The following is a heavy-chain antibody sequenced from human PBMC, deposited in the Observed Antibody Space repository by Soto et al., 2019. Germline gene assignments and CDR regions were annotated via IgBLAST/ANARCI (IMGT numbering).Heavy chain of an antibody. CDR1: GFTFSIYG. D-gene: IGHD4-17*01. J-gene: IGHJ4*02. V-gene: IGHV3-30*18. CDR2: LSYDGTNK. CDR3: AKLPDYGDPTGRGY. Sequence: QVHLVESGGGVVQPGRSLRLSCAASGFTFSIYGMHWGRQAPGKGLEWVADLSYDGTNKYYRDSMKGRFTISRDNSKNALYLQMDSLRPEDTAVYYCAKLPDYGDPTGRGYWGQGTLVTVSS.